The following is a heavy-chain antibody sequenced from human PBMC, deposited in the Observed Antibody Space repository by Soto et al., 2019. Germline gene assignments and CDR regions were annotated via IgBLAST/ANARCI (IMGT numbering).Heavy chain of an antibody. J-gene: IGHJ5*02. CDR1: GGSFSGYY. Sequence: WETLSLTCAVYGGSFSGYYWSWIRQPPGKGLEWIGEINHSGSTNYNPSLKSRVTISVDTSKNQFSLKLSSVTAADTAVYYCARGRGVPAAMSGNWFDPWGQGTLVTVSS. V-gene: IGHV4-34*01. CDR3: ARGRGVPAAMSGNWFDP. CDR2: INHSGST. D-gene: IGHD2-2*01.